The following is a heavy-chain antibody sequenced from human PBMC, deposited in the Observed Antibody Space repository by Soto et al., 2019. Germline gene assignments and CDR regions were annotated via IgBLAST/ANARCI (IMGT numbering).Heavy chain of an antibody. CDR3: ARGGVSTRTFDY. J-gene: IGHJ4*02. CDR1: GYNFAGYW. V-gene: IGHV5-51*01. D-gene: IGHD3-3*01. CDR2: IYPSDSDT. Sequence: HGESLKISCKGSGYNFAGYWIAWVRQMPGKGLELMGIIYPSDSDTRYRPSFQGQVSISADKSISSAYLQWSSLGASDTAMYYCARGGVSTRTFDYWGQGTRSPSPQ.